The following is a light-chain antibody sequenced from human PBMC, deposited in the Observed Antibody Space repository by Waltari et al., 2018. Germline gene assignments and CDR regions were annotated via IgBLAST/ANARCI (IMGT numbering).Light chain of an antibody. J-gene: IGLJ2*01. CDR2: DDS. CDR1: NVGSKS. Sequence: SYVLTQPPSASVATGETARITCGGDNVGSKSVHWYQQKPDQAPLLVVYDDSARPSGIPDRFSASNSGNTATLTISRVENGDEADYYCQVWDTTSDRVVFGGGTKLTVL. CDR3: QVWDTTSDRVV. V-gene: IGLV3-21*02.